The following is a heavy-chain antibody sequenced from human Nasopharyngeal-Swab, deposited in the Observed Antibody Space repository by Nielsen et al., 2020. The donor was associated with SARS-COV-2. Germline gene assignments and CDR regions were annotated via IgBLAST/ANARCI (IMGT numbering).Heavy chain of an antibody. D-gene: IGHD2-2*01. V-gene: IGHV3-30*18. J-gene: IGHJ4*02. CDR3: EKEGIVVVPAAIGPGFDY. CDR1: GFTFSSYG. Sequence: GESLKISCAASGFTFSSYGMHWVRQAPGKGLEWVAVISYDGSNKYYADSVKGRFTISRDNSKNTLYLQMNSLRAEDTAVYYCEKEGIVVVPAAIGPGFDYWGQGTLVTVSS. CDR2: ISYDGSNK.